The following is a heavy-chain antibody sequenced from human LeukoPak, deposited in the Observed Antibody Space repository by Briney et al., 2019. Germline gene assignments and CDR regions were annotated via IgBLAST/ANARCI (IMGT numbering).Heavy chain of an antibody. Sequence: SQTLSLPCAISGDIVSSNSVVWNWIRQSPSGGVECLGRTYYRSKWYNECAVSVKSRITINPDTTTNQFSLQLISVTPEDTAVYYCARDFYCSDYSCSFDYWGQGTLVTVSS. V-gene: IGHV6-1*01. CDR1: GDIVSSNSVV. CDR2: TYYRSKWYN. J-gene: IGHJ4*02. D-gene: IGHD2-15*01. CDR3: ARDFYCSDYSCSFDY.